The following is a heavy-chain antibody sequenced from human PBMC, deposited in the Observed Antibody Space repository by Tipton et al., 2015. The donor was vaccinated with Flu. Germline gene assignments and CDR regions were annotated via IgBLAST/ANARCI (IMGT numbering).Heavy chain of an antibody. CDR2: IYYSGST. D-gene: IGHD3-10*01. V-gene: IGHV4-39*07. J-gene: IGHJ5*02. CDR1: GGSISSSSDY. CDR3: ASPRITMFQGVGWFDP. Sequence: TLSLTCTVYGGSISSSSDYWGWIRQPPGKGLEWIGSIYYSGSTYYNPSLKSRVTISVDTSKNQFSLKLSSVTAADTAVYYCASPRITMFQGVGWFDPWGQGTLVTVSS.